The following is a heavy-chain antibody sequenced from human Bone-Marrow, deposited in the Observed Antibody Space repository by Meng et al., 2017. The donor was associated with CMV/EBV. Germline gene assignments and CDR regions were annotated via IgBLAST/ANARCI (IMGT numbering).Heavy chain of an antibody. CDR2: IYYSGST. D-gene: IGHD6-13*01. CDR3: ARMIAAAFDY. J-gene: IGHJ4*02. Sequence: SDTLSLTCTVSGGSISSYYWSWIRQPPGKGLEWIGYIYYSGSTNYNPSLKSRVTISVDTSQNQFSLKLSSVTAADTAVYYCARMIAAAFDYWAQGTLVTVSS. CDR1: GGSISSYY. V-gene: IGHV4-59*07.